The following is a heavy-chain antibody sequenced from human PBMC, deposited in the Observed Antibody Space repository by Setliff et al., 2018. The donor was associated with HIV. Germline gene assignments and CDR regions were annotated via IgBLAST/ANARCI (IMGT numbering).Heavy chain of an antibody. J-gene: IGHJ4*02. CDR3: SVIDY. CDR1: GGSISSGSYY. CDR2: IYTSGST. V-gene: IGHV4-61*02. Sequence: PSETLPLTCTVSGGSISSGSYYWSWIRQPAGKGLEWIGRIYTSGSTNYNPSLKSRVTISVDTSKNQFSLKLSSVTAADTAVYYCSVIDYWGQGTLVTVSS.